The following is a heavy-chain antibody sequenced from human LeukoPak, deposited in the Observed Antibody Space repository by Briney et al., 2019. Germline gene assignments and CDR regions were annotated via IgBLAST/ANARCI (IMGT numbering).Heavy chain of an antibody. CDR1: GYSFTSYW. D-gene: IGHD2-2*01. CDR2: TYPGDSDT. V-gene: IGHV5-51*01. CDR3: ARLPGYCSSTSCRSDAFDI. J-gene: IGHJ3*02. Sequence: GESLKISCKGSGYSFTSYWIGWVRQMPGKGLEWMGITYPGDSDTRYSPSFQGQVTISADKSISTAYLQWSSLKASDTAMYYCARLPGYCSSTSCRSDAFDIWGQGTMVTVSS.